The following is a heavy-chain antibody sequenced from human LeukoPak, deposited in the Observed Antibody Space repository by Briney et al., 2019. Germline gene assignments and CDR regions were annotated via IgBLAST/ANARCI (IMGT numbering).Heavy chain of an antibody. V-gene: IGHV4-59*01. Sequence: SETLSLTCTVSGGSISSYYWSWIRQPPGKGLEWIGYIYYSGSTNYNPSLKSRVTISVDTSKNQFSLKLSSVTAADTAVYYCARGLFGTGYAHFDCWGRGTLVTVSS. D-gene: IGHD3-9*01. J-gene: IGHJ4*02. CDR1: GGSISSYY. CDR3: ARGLFGTGYAHFDC. CDR2: IYYSGST.